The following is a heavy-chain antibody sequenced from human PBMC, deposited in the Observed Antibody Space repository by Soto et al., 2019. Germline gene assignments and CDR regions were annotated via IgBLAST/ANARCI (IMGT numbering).Heavy chain of an antibody. CDR2: IYPGDSDT. J-gene: IGHJ6*02. Sequence: GESLKISCKGSGYTFTDYWIGWVRQLPGKGLEWMGIIYPGDSDTRYSPSFQGHVTITVDKSTNTAYLQWNTLRASDTAMYYCESHLSHLRYYYYAMDVWGQGTTVTVSS. V-gene: IGHV5-51*01. CDR1: GYTFTDYW. D-gene: IGHD3-3*01. CDR3: ESHLSHLRYYYYAMDV.